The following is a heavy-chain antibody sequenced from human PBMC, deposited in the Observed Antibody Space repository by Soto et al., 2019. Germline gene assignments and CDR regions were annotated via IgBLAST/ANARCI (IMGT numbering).Heavy chain of an antibody. CDR1: GFNFNKYA. J-gene: IGHJ4*02. Sequence: EVHLLESGGGLVRPGESLRLSCAASGFNFNKYAMSWVRQAPGEGLEWVSGISCCGGTASDADSVTGRFTIARDDAKNTLYLDMNSLRVEDTAEYYCAKADGQQWLLPHLENWGRGTLVNVS. V-gene: IGHV3-23*01. CDR2: ISCCGGTA. D-gene: IGHD6-19*01. CDR3: AKADGQQWLLPHLEN.